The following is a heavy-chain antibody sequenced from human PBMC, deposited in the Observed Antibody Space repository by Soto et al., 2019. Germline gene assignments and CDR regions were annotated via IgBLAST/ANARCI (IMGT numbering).Heavy chain of an antibody. D-gene: IGHD3-3*01. Sequence: GESLKISCKGSVYTFTDYCIGWVRDLPGKGLEWMGIIYPGDSDTRYSPSFQGHVTITVDKSISSAYLEWSSLRASDTVMYYCARGGVSTRTFDYWGQGTAVT. V-gene: IGHV5-51*01. CDR1: VYTFTDYC. J-gene: IGHJ4*02. CDR2: IYPGDSDT. CDR3: ARGGVSTRTFDY.